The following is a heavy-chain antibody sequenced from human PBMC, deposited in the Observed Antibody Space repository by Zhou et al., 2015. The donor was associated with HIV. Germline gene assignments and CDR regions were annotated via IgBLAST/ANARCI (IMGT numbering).Heavy chain of an antibody. J-gene: IGHJ4*02. V-gene: IGHV1-18*01. D-gene: IGHD3-22*01. CDR1: GYTFTSLG. CDR2: ISADNGNT. Sequence: QVQLVQSGAEVKKPGASVKVSCKASGYTFTSLGISWVRQAPGQGLEWMGWISADNGNTNYAQKVQGRVTMTTDTSTSTAYMELRSLRSDDTAVYYCARDRGDSSGYQVPLRWYYFDYWGQGTLVTVSS. CDR3: ARDRGDSSGYQVPLRWYYFDY.